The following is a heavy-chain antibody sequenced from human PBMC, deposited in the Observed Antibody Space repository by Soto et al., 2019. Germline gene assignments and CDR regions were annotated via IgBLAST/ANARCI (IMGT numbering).Heavy chain of an antibody. V-gene: IGHV4-31*03. CDR3: AASHFDCSGGSCYYDS. Sequence: SETLSLTCTVSGGSISSSSYYWNWIRQLPGKGPEWIGFIYYSGTTYYNPSLESRVTISIDISKSQFSLKLSSLIAADTAVYYCAASHFDCSGGSCYYDSWGQGALVTVSS. D-gene: IGHD2-15*01. J-gene: IGHJ4*02. CDR2: IYYSGTT. CDR1: GGSISSSSYY.